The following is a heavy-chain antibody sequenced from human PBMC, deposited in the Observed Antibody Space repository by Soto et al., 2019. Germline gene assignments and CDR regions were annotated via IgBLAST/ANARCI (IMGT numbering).Heavy chain of an antibody. CDR1: GYTLTELS. CDR3: ATDGDFGVVNPPT. V-gene: IGHV1-24*01. Sequence: ASVKVSCKVSGYTLTELSMHWVRQAPGKGLEWMGGFDPEDGETIYAQKFQGRVTMTGDTSTDTAYMELSSLRSEDTAVYYCATDGDFGVVNPPTWGQGTLVTVSS. J-gene: IGHJ5*02. CDR2: FDPEDGET. D-gene: IGHD3-3*01.